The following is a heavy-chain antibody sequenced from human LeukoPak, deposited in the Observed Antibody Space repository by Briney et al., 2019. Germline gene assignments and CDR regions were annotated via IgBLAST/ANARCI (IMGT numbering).Heavy chain of an antibody. CDR2: INPSGGSS. Sequence: ASVKVSCKASGYTITSYYMHWVRQAPGQGLEWMGIINPSGGSSSYAQKFQGRVTMTRDTSTSTVYMELSSLRSEDTAVYYCARGGWVYYDSSGYPPRAEYFQHWGQGTLVTVSS. CDR1: GYTITSYY. J-gene: IGHJ1*01. CDR3: ARGGWVYYDSSGYPPRAEYFQH. D-gene: IGHD3-22*01. V-gene: IGHV1-46*01.